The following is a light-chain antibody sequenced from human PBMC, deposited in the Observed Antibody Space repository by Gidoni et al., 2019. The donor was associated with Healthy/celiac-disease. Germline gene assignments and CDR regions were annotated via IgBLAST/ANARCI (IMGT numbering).Light chain of an antibody. V-gene: IGKV3-20*01. J-gene: IGKJ2*01. Sequence: EVVLTQSPGTLSLSPGERATLSCRASQSVTSNYLAWYQQKPGQAPRLLIYGASSRATGISDRFSGSGSGTDFTLTISRLEPEDFAVYYCQQYVNSPRYTFGQGTKLEIK. CDR3: QQYVNSPRYT. CDR1: QSVTSNY. CDR2: GAS.